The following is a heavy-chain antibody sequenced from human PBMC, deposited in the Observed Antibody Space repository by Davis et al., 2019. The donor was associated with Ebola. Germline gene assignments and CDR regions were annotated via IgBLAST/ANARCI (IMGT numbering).Heavy chain of an antibody. CDR3: ARTNPRITMVRGAMFDY. V-gene: IGHV4-34*01. Sequence: MPSETLSLTCAVYGGSFSGYYWSWVRQPPGKGLEWIGEINHSGSTSYSPSLKSRATLSVDMSKDQFSLRLSSVTAADTAVYYCARTNPRITMVRGAMFDYWGQGTLVTVSS. J-gene: IGHJ4*02. D-gene: IGHD3-10*01. CDR1: GGSFSGYY. CDR2: INHSGST.